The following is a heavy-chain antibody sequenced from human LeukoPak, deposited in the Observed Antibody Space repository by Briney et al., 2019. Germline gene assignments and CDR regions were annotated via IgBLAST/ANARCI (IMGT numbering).Heavy chain of an antibody. CDR2: IYYSGST. CDR1: GGSISSYY. V-gene: IGHV4-59*01. Sequence: SETLSLTCTVSGGSISSYYWSWIRQPPGKGLEWIGSIYYSGSTNYNPSLKSRVTVSIQTSKNQFSLQLSSVTAADTAIYFCARASVGGYNLYYFDYWGQGTLVTVPS. CDR3: ARASVGGYNLYYFDY. D-gene: IGHD5-24*01. J-gene: IGHJ4*02.